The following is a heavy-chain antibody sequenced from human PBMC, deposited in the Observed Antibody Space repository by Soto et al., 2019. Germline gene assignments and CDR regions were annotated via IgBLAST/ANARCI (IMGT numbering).Heavy chain of an antibody. CDR2: IKSKTDGGTT. CDR3: TPPIDYYDGSGYYHDAFDI. D-gene: IGHD3-22*01. Sequence: PGGSLRLSCAASGFTFSNAWMSWVRQAPGKGLEWVGRIKSKTDGGTTDYAAPVKGRFTISRDDSKNTLYLQMNSLKTEDTAVYYCTPPIDYYDGSGYYHDAFDIWGQGTMVTVSS. CDR1: GFTFSNAW. J-gene: IGHJ3*02. V-gene: IGHV3-15*01.